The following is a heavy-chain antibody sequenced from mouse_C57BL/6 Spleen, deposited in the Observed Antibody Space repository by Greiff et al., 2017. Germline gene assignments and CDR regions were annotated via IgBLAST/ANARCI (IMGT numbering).Heavy chain of an antibody. V-gene: IGHV1-62-2*01. CDR1: GYTFTEYT. Sequence: QVQLKESGAELVKPGASVKLSCKASGYTFTEYTIHWVKQRSGQGLEWIGWFYPGSGSIKYNEKFKDKATLTADKSSSTVYMELSRLTSEDSAVYFCARHEDRGNCNFFAWFAYWGQGTLVTVSA. CDR2: FYPGSGSI. CDR3: ARHEDRGNCNFFAWFAY. J-gene: IGHJ3*01. D-gene: IGHD2-1*01.